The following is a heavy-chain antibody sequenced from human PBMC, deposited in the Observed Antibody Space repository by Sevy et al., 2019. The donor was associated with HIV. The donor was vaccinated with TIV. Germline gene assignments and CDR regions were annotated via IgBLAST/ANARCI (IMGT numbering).Heavy chain of an antibody. D-gene: IGHD3-10*01. CDR2: ISDYNGNT. J-gene: IGHJ6*02. CDR1: GYTFSSYG. V-gene: IGHV1-18*01. Sequence: ASVKVSCKASGYTFSSYGISWVRQAPGQGLEWMGWISDYNGNTNYAHKFQGRVTMSTEKSTRTAKMELRSRRSDDKAVYFCAREGYYYRSGTYRPPNYYGMDVWGQGTAVTVSS. CDR3: AREGYYYRSGTYRPPNYYGMDV.